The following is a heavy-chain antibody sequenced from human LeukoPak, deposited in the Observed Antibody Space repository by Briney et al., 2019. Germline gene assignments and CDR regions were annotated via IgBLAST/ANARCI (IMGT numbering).Heavy chain of an antibody. Sequence: ASVKVSSKASGYTFTTYWIQWVRQAPGQGLEWVALINPNDGSTTYAHKFQGRVTMTRDTSTSTVYMDLSRLTSEDTAVYYCVRAPRDSSTMLDYWGQGTLVTVSS. V-gene: IGHV1-46*01. CDR2: INPNDGST. CDR1: GYTFTTYW. J-gene: IGHJ4*02. CDR3: VRAPRDSSTMLDY. D-gene: IGHD6-13*01.